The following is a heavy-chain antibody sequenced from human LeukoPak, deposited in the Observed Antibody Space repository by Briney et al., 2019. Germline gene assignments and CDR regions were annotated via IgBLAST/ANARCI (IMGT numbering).Heavy chain of an antibody. V-gene: IGHV3-30*02. CDR1: GFTFSSYG. D-gene: IGHD3-9*01. CDR3: TRDLMDYDVSTGLHHYYMDV. CDR2: IRYDGSNK. J-gene: IGHJ6*02. Sequence: GGSQRLSCAASGFTFSSYGMHWVRQAPGKGLEWVAFIRYDGSNKYYADSVKGRFTISRDNSKNTLYLQMNSLRAEDTAVYYCTRDLMDYDVSTGLHHYYMDVWGQGTTVTVSS.